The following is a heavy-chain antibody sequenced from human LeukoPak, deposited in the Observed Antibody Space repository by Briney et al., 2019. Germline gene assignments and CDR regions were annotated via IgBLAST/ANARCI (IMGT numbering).Heavy chain of an antibody. J-gene: IGHJ4*02. V-gene: IGHV4-34*01. CDR3: VRAYSSSWYYFDY. D-gene: IGHD6-13*01. CDR2: INHSGST. Sequence: PSETLSLTCAVYGGSFSGYYWSWIRQPPGKGLEWIGEINHSGSTNYNPSLKSRVTISVDTSKNQFSLKLSSVTAADTAVYYCVRAYSSSWYYFDYWGQGTLVTVSS. CDR1: GGSFSGYY.